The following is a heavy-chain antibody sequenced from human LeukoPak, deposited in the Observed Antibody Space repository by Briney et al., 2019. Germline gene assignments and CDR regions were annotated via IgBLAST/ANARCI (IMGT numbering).Heavy chain of an antibody. CDR1: GFTFSSYW. D-gene: IGHD3-10*01. Sequence: GGSLGLSCAASGFTFSSYWMSWVRQAPGKGLEWVSGITDSGKPCYADSVKGRFTISRDNSKSTLYLQIDSLRAEDTAVYYCASRNYYLDHWGQGALVTVSS. CDR3: ASRNYYLDH. V-gene: IGHV3-23*01. J-gene: IGHJ4*02. CDR2: ITDSGKP.